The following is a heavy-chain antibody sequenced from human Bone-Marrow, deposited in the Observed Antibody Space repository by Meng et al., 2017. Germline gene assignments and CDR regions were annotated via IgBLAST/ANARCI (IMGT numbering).Heavy chain of an antibody. Sequence: GGSLRLSCAASGFTFSDYYMNWVRQTPGEGLVWVSRINTDASITTYADSVKGRFTISRDDAKNTVYLQMNSLRAEDTAVYYCARDADWVIFDHWGQGALVTVSS. V-gene: IGHV3-74*03. J-gene: IGHJ4*02. CDR3: ARDADWVIFDH. CDR1: GFTFSDYY. CDR2: INTDASIT. D-gene: IGHD3-9*01.